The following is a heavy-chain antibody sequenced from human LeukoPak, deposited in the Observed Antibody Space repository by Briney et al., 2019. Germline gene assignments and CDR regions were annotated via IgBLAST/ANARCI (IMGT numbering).Heavy chain of an antibody. V-gene: IGHV3-48*03. CDR2: ISSSGGTI. Sequence: GGSLRLSCAASGFTFSSYEINWVRQAPGKGLEWVSYISSSGGTIYYADSVKGRFTISRDNAKNSLYLQMNSLRAEDTAVYYCARDRLWFGELLPFDYWGQGTLVTVSS. J-gene: IGHJ4*02. D-gene: IGHD3-10*01. CDR3: ARDRLWFGELLPFDY. CDR1: GFTFSSYE.